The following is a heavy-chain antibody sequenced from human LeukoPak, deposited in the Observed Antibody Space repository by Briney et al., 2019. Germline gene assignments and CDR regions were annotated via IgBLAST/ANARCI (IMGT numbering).Heavy chain of an antibody. CDR3: VLYCSTTSCYIDY. CDR1: GFTFDDYG. D-gene: IGHD2-2*02. CDR2: INWNGGST. Sequence: GGSLRLSCAASGFTFDDYGMSWVRQAPGKGLEWVSGINWNGGSTGYADSVKGRFTISRDNAKNSLYLRMNSLRAEDTALYYCVLYCSTTSCYIDYWGQGTLVTVSS. J-gene: IGHJ4*02. V-gene: IGHV3-20*04.